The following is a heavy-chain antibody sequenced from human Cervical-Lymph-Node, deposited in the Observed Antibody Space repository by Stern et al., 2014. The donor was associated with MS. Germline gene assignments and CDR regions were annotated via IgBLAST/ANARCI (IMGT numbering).Heavy chain of an antibody. CDR2: IWYDGSNN. CDR3: ARGLGTYDSSGYWVFDY. J-gene: IGHJ4*02. Sequence: VQLVESGGGVVQPGRSLRLSCAASGFTFSSYGMHWVRPAPGKGLEWVAVIWYDGSNNYYACSGKGRFTISRDNSKNTLYLQMNSLRAEDTAVYYCARGLGTYDSSGYWVFDYWGQGTLVTVSS. V-gene: IGHV3-33*01. D-gene: IGHD3-22*01. CDR1: GFTFSSYG.